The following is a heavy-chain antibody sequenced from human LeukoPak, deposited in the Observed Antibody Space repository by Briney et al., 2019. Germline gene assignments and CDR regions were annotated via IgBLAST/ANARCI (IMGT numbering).Heavy chain of an antibody. CDR3: ARDQIRVAAAGTRYYYYGMDV. J-gene: IGHJ6*02. V-gene: IGHV3-33*01. CDR1: GFTFSSYG. D-gene: IGHD6-13*01. Sequence: GGSLRLSCAASGFTFSSYGMHWVRQAPGKGLEWVAVIWYDGSNKYYADSVKGRFTISRDNSKNTLYLQMNSLRAEDTAVYYCARDQIRVAAAGTRYYYYGMDVWGQGTTVTVSS. CDR2: IWYDGSNK.